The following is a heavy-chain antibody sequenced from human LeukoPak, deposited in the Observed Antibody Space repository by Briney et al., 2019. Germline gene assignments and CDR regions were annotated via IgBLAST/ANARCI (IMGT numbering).Heavy chain of an antibody. Sequence: ASVKVSCKVSGYTLTELSMHWVRQAPGKGLEWMGGFDPEDGETIYAQKFQGRVTITRNTSISTAYMELSSLRSEDTAVYYCARGGPYYYDSSGYPVYYFDYWGQGTLVTVSS. CDR3: ARGGPYYYDSSGYPVYYFDY. V-gene: IGHV1-24*01. D-gene: IGHD3-22*01. CDR1: GYTLTELS. J-gene: IGHJ4*02. CDR2: FDPEDGET.